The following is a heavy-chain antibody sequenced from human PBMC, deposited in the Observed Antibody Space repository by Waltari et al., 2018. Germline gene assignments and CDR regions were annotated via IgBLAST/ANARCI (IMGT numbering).Heavy chain of an antibody. CDR1: GFTFRSFW. D-gene: IGHD6-13*01. CDR2: IKLDGSEK. J-gene: IGHJ4*02. Sequence: EVHLVESGGGLVQPGGSLRLACAASGFTFRSFWMSWVRKAPGKGLEWVANIKLDGSEKYYVDSVKGRFTISRDNAKNSLYLQMNSLRAEDTAVYYCARGGGIAAAANYWGQGTLVTVSS. V-gene: IGHV3-7*03. CDR3: ARGGGIAAAANY.